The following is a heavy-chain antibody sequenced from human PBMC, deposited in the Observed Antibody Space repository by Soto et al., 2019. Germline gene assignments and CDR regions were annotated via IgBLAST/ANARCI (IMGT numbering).Heavy chain of an antibody. CDR3: ARSGDYYDSSGTDAFDI. Sequence: QVQLVQSGAEVKKPGASVKVSCKASGYTFTSYGISWVRQAPGQGLEWMGWISAYNGNTNYAQKLQGRVTMTTDTSTSTAYMELRSLRSDDTAVYYCARSGDYYDSSGTDAFDIWGQWTMVTVSS. CDR2: ISAYNGNT. CDR1: GYTFTSYG. V-gene: IGHV1-18*04. D-gene: IGHD3-22*01. J-gene: IGHJ3*02.